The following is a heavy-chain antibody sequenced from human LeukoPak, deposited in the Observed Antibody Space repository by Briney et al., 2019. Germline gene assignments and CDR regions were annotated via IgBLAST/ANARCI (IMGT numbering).Heavy chain of an antibody. Sequence: PSETLSLTCAVYGGSFSGYYWSWIRQPPGKGLEWIGEINHSGSTNYNPSLKSRVTISVDTSKNQFSLKLSSVTAADTAVYYCASYSSSWYRKGWFDPWGQGTLVTVSS. J-gene: IGHJ5*02. CDR3: ASYSSSWYRKGWFDP. CDR1: GGSFSGYY. D-gene: IGHD6-13*01. V-gene: IGHV4-34*01. CDR2: INHSGST.